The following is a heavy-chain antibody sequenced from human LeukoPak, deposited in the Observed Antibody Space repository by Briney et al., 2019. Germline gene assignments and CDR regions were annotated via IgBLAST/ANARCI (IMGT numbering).Heavy chain of an antibody. D-gene: IGHD1-26*01. CDR1: GFTFSSYS. V-gene: IGHV3-21*01. CDR3: ARVGASNFDY. Sequence: GGSLRLSCAASGFTFSSYSMDWVRQAPGKGLEWVSSISSSSSYIYYADSVKGRFTISRDNAKNSLYLQMNSLRAEDTAVYYCARVGASNFDYWGQGTLVTVSS. CDR2: ISSSSSYI. J-gene: IGHJ4*02.